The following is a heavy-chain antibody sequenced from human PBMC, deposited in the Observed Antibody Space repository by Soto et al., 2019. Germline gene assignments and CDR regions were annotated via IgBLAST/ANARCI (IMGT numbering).Heavy chain of an antibody. CDR1: GFTFSSYD. J-gene: IGHJ5*02. V-gene: IGHV3-13*01. D-gene: IGHD2-15*01. Sequence: EVQLVESGGGLVQPGGSLRLSCAASGFTFSSYDMHWVRQAPGKSLEWVSAIGTAGDTYYPGSVKGRFTISRENAKNSLYIHMNSRRAGDTAVYYCARGTVSGGSWWWFDPWGQGTLVTVSS. CDR3: ARGTVSGGSWWWFDP. CDR2: IGTAGDT.